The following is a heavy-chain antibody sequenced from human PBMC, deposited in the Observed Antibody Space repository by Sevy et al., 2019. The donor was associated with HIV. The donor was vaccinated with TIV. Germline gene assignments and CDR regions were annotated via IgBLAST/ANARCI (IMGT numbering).Heavy chain of an antibody. D-gene: IGHD3-22*01. V-gene: IGHV4-34*01. CDR1: GGSFSGYY. CDR3: ARARLRITMIVVVTDAFDI. CDR2: INHSGST. J-gene: IGHJ3*02. Sequence: SETLSLTCAVYGGSFSGYYWSWIRQPPGKGLKWIGEINHSGSTNYNPSLKSRVTISVDTSKNQFSLKLSSVTAADTAVYYCARARLRITMIVVVTDAFDIWGQRTMVTVS.